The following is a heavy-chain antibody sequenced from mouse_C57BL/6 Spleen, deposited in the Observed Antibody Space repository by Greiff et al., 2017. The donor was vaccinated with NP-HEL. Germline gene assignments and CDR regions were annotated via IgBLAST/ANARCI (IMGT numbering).Heavy chain of an antibody. CDR2: ISSGGSYT. Sequence: EVQVVESGGDLVKPGGSLKLSCAASGFTFSSYGMSWVRQTPDKRLEWVATISSGGSYTYYPDSVKGRFPISRDNAKNTLYLQMSSLKSEDTAMYYCARHRDGNYAMDYWGQGTSVTVSS. J-gene: IGHJ4*01. CDR1: GFTFSSYG. D-gene: IGHD2-1*01. CDR3: ARHRDGNYAMDY. V-gene: IGHV5-6*01.